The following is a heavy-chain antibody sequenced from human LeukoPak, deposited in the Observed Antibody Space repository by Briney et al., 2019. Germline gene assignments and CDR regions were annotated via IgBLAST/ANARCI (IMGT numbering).Heavy chain of an antibody. J-gene: IGHJ4*02. D-gene: IGHD3-22*01. CDR2: VNQDGSEK. CDR3: AREEGIDGSGYYYVLGY. Sequence: GGSLRLSCAASGFTFSSYAMSWVRQAPGKGLEWVANVNQDGSEKHYVDSVKGRFTISRDNAKNSLYLQMNSLRAEDTAVYYCAREEGIDGSGYYYVLGYWGQGTLVTVSS. CDR1: GFTFSSYA. V-gene: IGHV3-7*01.